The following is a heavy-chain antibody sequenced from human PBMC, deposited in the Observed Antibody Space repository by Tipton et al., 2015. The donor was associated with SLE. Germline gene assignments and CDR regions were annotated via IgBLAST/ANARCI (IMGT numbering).Heavy chain of an antibody. J-gene: IGHJ6*02. CDR1: GYTFTSYA. V-gene: IGHV1-3*01. CDR2: INAGNGNT. CDR3: ARGGDTAMDGYYYYYYGMDV. Sequence: QLVQSGPEVKKPGASVKVSCKASGYTFTSYAMHWVRQAPGQRLEWMGWINAGNGNTKYSQKFQGRVTITRDTSASTAYMELRSLRSDDTAVYYCARGGDTAMDGYYYYYYGMDVWGQGTTVTVSS. D-gene: IGHD5-18*01.